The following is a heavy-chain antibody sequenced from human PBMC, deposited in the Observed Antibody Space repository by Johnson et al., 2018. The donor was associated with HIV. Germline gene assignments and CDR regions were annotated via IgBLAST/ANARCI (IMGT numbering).Heavy chain of an antibody. CDR1: GFTFDDYS. J-gene: IGHJ3*01. V-gene: IGHV3-43*01. D-gene: IGHD5-18*01. CDR3: ARDGRDLVTRGGFDV. CDR2: ISWDGGST. Sequence: VQLVESGGGLVQPGRSLRLSCAASGFTFDDYSMQWVRQPPGKGLEWVSLISWDGGSTYYADSVKGRFTISRDNSKNTLYLQMNSLRPEDTAVYYCARDGRDLVTRGGFDVWGPGTVVTVSS.